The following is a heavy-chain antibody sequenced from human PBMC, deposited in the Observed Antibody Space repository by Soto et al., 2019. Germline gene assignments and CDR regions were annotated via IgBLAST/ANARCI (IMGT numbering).Heavy chain of an antibody. CDR2: INPNSGGT. CDR1: GYTFTGYY. Sequence: RASVKVSCKASGYTFTGYYMHWVRQAPGQGLEWMGWINPNSGGTNYAQKFQGRVTMTRDTSISTAYMELSRLRSDDTAVYYCARDMQLELLRTLDYWGQGTLVTVSS. J-gene: IGHJ4*02. CDR3: ARDMQLELLRTLDY. D-gene: IGHD1-7*01. V-gene: IGHV1-2*02.